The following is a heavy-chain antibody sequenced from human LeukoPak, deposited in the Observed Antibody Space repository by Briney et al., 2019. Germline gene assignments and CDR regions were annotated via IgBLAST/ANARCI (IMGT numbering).Heavy chain of an antibody. CDR1: GYTFTSYG. CDR3: ARRAPGILTGYSSYYFDY. CDR2: ISAYNGNT. J-gene: IGHJ4*02. V-gene: IGHV1-18*04. Sequence: ASVKVSCKASGYTFTSYGISWVRQAPGQGLEWMGWISAYNGNTNYAQKLQGRVTMTTDTSTSTAHMKLRSLRSDDTAVYYCARRAPGILTGYSSYYFDYWGQGTLVTVSS. D-gene: IGHD3-9*01.